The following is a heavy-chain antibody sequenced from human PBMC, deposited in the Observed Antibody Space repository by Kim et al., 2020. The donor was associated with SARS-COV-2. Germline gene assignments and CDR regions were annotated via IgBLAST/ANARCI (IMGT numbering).Heavy chain of an antibody. V-gene: IGHV4-31*03. CDR3: ARVLGGTTVTFDY. CDR1: GGSISSGGYY. D-gene: IGHD1-1*01. Sequence: SETLSLTCTVSGGSISSGGYYWSWIRQHPGKGLEWIGYIYYSGSTYYNPSLKSRVTISVDTSKNQFSLKLSSVTAADTAVYYCARVLGGTTVTFDYWGQGTLVTVSS. J-gene: IGHJ4*02. CDR2: IYYSGST.